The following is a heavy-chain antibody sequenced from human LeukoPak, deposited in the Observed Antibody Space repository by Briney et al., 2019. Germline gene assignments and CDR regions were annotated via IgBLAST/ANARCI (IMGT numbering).Heavy chain of an antibody. V-gene: IGHV4-59*08. CDR1: GGSISSYY. Sequence: PSETLSLTCTVPGGSISSYYCSSIRQPPGKGLEWIGYIYYSGSTNYNPSLKSRVTISVDTSKNQFSLKLSSVTAADTAVYYCASMVRGAALDYWGQGTLVTVSS. CDR2: IYYSGST. CDR3: ASMVRGAALDY. J-gene: IGHJ4*02. D-gene: IGHD3-10*01.